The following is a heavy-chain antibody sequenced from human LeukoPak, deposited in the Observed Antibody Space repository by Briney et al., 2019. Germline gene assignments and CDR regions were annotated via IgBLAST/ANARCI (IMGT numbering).Heavy chain of an antibody. CDR1: GASLSSYSHY. D-gene: IGHD3-9*01. CDR2: VYYSGST. V-gene: IGHV4-39*01. J-gene: IGHJ4*02. Sequence: PSETLSLTCGVSGASLSSYSHYWGWIRQPPGKGLEWIGSVYYSGSTYYNPSLKSRVTISIDTSKNQFSLNLRSVTAADTAVYYCARHRSFDYLFPYDYWGQGTLVTVSS. CDR3: ARHRSFDYLFPYDY.